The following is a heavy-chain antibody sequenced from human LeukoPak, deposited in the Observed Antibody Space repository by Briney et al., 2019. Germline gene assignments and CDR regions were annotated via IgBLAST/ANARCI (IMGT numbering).Heavy chain of an antibody. J-gene: IGHJ5*02. CDR1: GYTFISYA. CDR3: ASTPIRMNWFDP. D-gene: IGHD3-9*01. CDR2: INAGNGNT. V-gene: IGHV1-3*01. Sequence: RASVKVSCKASGYTFISYAMHWVRQAPGQRLEWMGWINAGNGNTKYSQKFQGRVTITRDTSASTAYMELSSLRSEDTAVYYCASTPIRMNWFDPWGQGTLVTVSS.